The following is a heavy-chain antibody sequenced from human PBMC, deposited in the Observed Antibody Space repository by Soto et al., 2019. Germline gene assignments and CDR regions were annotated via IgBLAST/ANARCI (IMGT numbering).Heavy chain of an antibody. D-gene: IGHD1-26*01. Sequence: QVQLVQSGAEVKKPGASVKVSCKASGYTFTSYGISWVRQAPGQGLEWMGWISAYNGNTNYAQKLQGRVTKTTDTSTSTAYMELRSLRSDDTAVYYCARGSAYSGSYLGGRGRGGRGYFDLWGRGTLVTVSS. CDR2: ISAYNGNT. J-gene: IGHJ2*01. CDR1: GYTFTSYG. CDR3: ARGSAYSGSYLGGRGRGGRGYFDL. V-gene: IGHV1-18*01.